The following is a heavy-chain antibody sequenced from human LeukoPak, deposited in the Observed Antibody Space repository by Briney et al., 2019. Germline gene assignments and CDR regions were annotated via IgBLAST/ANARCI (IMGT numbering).Heavy chain of an antibody. CDR2: INPNSGGT. V-gene: IGHV1-2*02. CDR1: GYTFTGYY. D-gene: IGHD1-26*01. CDR3: AGTTYSGSYPIDY. Sequence: GASVKVSCKASGYTFTGYYMHWVRQAPGQGLEWMGWINPNSGGTNYAQKFQGRVTMTRDTSISTAYMELSRLRPDDTAVYYCAGTTYSGSYPIDYWGQGTLVTVSS. J-gene: IGHJ4*02.